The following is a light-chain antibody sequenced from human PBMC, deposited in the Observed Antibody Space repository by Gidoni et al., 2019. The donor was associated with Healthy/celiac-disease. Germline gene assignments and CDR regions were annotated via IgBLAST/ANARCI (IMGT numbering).Light chain of an antibody. CDR3: QQYNNWWT. Sequence: EIVMTQSPATLSVSPGERATLSCRASQRVSSNLAWYQQKPVQAPRRLIYGASTRATGIPARFSGSGSGTEGTLTISSLQSEDFAVDYCQQYNNWWTFGQXTKVEIK. V-gene: IGKV3-15*01. CDR1: QRVSSN. J-gene: IGKJ1*01. CDR2: GAS.